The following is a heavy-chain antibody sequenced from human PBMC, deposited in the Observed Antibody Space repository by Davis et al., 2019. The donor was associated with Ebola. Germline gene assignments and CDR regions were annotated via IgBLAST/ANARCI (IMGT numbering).Heavy chain of an antibody. V-gene: IGHV1-18*01. J-gene: IGHJ4*02. Sequence: ASVKVSCKASGYTFTSYGISWVRQAPGQGLEWMGWISAYNGNTNYAQKFQGRVTITADKSTSTAYRELSSLRSEDTAVYYCARDVSSYDSSGYYPDYFDYWGQGTLVTVSS. CDR3: ARDVSSYDSSGYYPDYFDY. CDR2: ISAYNGNT. D-gene: IGHD3-22*01. CDR1: GYTFTSYG.